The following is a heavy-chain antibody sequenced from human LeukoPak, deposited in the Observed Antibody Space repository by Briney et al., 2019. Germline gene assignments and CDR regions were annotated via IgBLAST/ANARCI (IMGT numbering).Heavy chain of an antibody. CDR2: INPNSGGT. CDR3: ARVEGEETTTGAFDF. V-gene: IGHV1-2*02. Sequence: ASVKVSCKASGYTFTGYYIHWARQAPGQGLEWMGWINPNSGGTNSAQKFQGRVTLTRDTSIGTAYMEVSRLRSDDTAMYYCARVEGEETTTGAFDFWGQGTMVIVSS. CDR1: GYTFTGYY. J-gene: IGHJ3*01. D-gene: IGHD1-26*01.